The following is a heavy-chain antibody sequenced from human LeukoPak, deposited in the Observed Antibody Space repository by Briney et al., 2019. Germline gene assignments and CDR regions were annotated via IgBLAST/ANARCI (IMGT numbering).Heavy chain of an antibody. CDR2: INPSGGST. Sequence: ASVKVSCKASGYTFTGYYMHWVRQAPGQGLEWMGIINPSGGSTSYAQKFQGRVTMTRDMSTSTVYMELSSLRSEDTAVYYCARDITIRQGYSYDPLDYWGQGTLVTVSS. D-gene: IGHD5-18*01. V-gene: IGHV1-46*01. CDR3: ARDITIRQGYSYDPLDY. J-gene: IGHJ4*02. CDR1: GYTFTGYY.